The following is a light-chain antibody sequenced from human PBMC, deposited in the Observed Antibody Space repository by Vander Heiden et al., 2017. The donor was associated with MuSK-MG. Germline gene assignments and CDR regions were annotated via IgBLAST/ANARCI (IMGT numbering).Light chain of an antibody. CDR2: VKN. CDR3: NSRDSSGNRV. CDR1: SLRSYY. Sequence: SSELTQDPAVSVALGQTVRSTCRGDSLRSYYASWYQQKPGQAPVLVIYVKNNRPSCIPDRFSGSSSGNTASLTITGAQAEDEADYYCNSRDSSGNRVFGGGTKLTVL. V-gene: IGLV3-19*01. J-gene: IGLJ3*02.